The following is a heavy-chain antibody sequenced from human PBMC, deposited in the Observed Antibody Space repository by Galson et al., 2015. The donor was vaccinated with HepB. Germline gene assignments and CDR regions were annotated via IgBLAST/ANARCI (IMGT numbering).Heavy chain of an antibody. CDR2: ISYDGKNK. Sequence: SLRLSCAASGFNFSSYAMHWVRQAPGKGLEWLAVISYDGKNKYYADSVKGRFTISRDNSKNTVWLQMNSLTAEDTAVYHCAKEYCGGKCNSDYFDHWGQGTLVTVSS. J-gene: IGHJ4*02. D-gene: IGHD2-21*01. CDR1: GFNFSSYA. V-gene: IGHV3-30*04. CDR3: AKEYCGGKCNSDYFDH.